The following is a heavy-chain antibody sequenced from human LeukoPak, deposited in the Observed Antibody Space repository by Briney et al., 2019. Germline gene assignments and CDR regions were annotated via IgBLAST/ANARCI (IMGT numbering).Heavy chain of an antibody. CDR3: ARDKYCSGGSCYSGDDAFDI. CDR2: IYYSGST. V-gene: IGHV4-39*07. D-gene: IGHD2-15*01. CDR1: GGSISSSSYY. Sequence: PSETLSLTCTVSGGSISSSSYYWGWIRQPPGKGLEWIGSIYYSGSTYYNPSLKSRVTISVDTSKNQFSLKLSSVTAADTAVYYCARDKYCSGGSCYSGDDAFDIWGQGTMVTVSS. J-gene: IGHJ3*02.